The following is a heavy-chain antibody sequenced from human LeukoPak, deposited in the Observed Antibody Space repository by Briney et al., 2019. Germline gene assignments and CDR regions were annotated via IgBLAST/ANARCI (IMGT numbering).Heavy chain of an antibody. CDR3: ARGPRLYSSSRHFDY. D-gene: IGHD6-13*01. J-gene: IGHJ4*02. CDR2: INHSGST. CDR1: GGSFSGYY. Sequence: ASETLSLTCAVYGGSFSGYYWSWIRQPPGKGLEWIGEINHSGSTNYNPSLKSRVTISVDTSKNQFSLKLSSVTAADTAVYYCARGPRLYSSSRHFDYWGQGTLVTVSS. V-gene: IGHV4-34*01.